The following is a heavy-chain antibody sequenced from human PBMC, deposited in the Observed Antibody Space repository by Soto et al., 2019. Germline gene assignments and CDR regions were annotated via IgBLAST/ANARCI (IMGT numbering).Heavy chain of an antibody. V-gene: IGHV3-30*18. CDR3: AKESYVWELLRPFDY. CDR1: GFTFSSYA. J-gene: IGHJ4*02. D-gene: IGHD1-26*01. CDR2: ISYDGNDK. Sequence: PCGSLRLSCAASGFTFSSYAMHWVRQAPGKGLEWVAVISYDGNDKYYADSVKGRFTISRDNSKNTLYLQMNSLRAEDTAVYYCAKESYVWELLRPFDYWGQGTLVTVSS.